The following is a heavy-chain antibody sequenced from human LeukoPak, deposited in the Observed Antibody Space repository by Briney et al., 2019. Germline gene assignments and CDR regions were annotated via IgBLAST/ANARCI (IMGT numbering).Heavy chain of an antibody. J-gene: IGHJ5*02. CDR2: IRSSSSYT. D-gene: IGHD3-9*01. CDR1: GFTFSAYY. V-gene: IGHV3-11*03. CDR3: FQAKDGIRDFDWYNWFDP. Sequence: PGRSLRLSCAAAGFTFSAYYMSSIRQAPGKVLEWVSYIRSSSSYTNYADSVKGRFTISRNNAKNSLYLQMNSLRAEDTAVYFFFQAKDGIRDFDWYNWFDPWGQGTLVTVSS.